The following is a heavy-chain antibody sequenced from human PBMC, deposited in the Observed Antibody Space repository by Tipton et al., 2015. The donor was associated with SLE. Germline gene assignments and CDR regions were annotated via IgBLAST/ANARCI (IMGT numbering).Heavy chain of an antibody. V-gene: IGHV4-34*01. CDR1: GGSFSGYY. D-gene: IGHD5-24*01. Sequence: TLSLTCAVYGGSFSGYYWSWIRQPPGKGLEWIGEINHSGSTNYNPSLNSRVTLSVNPSKNQFSLRLTSLTAADTAMYYCARQGRDDYNYVRWFDPWGQGTLVTVSS. J-gene: IGHJ5*02. CDR2: INHSGST. CDR3: ARQGRDDYNYVRWFDP.